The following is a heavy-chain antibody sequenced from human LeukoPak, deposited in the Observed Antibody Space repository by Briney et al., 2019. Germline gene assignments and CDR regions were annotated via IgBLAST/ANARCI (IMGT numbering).Heavy chain of an antibody. CDR3: TRAVAGHPD. D-gene: IGHD6-19*01. CDR2: INHSGYT. J-gene: IGHJ4*02. CDR1: GVPFSNYY. Sequence: SETLSLTCAVSGVPFSNYYWSWVRQSPRQGLEWIGEINHSGYTNYNPSLKSRVTMSIDTSKNQLSLKLTSVTAADTGVYYCTRAVAGHPDWGQGTLVTVSS. V-gene: IGHV4-34*01.